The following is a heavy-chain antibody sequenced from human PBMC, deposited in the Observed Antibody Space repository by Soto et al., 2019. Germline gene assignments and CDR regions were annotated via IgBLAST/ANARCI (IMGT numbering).Heavy chain of an antibody. CDR1: GYSFTSYW. J-gene: IGHJ6*02. D-gene: IGHD6-25*01. CDR2: IYPGDSDT. V-gene: IGHV5-51*01. CDR3: ASFRGIAAPSPGYYYYVMDV. Sequence: PGESLKISCKGSGYSFTSYWIGWVRQMPGKGLEWMGIIYPGDSDTRYSPSFQGQVTISADKSISTAYLQWSSLKASDTAMYYCASFRGIAAPSPGYYYYVMDVGGQGTRVTVSS.